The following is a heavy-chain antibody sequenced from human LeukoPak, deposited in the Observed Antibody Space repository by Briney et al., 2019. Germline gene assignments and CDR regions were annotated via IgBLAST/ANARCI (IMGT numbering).Heavy chain of an antibody. CDR3: ARVSGGRTEYFDS. V-gene: IGHV3-48*04. D-gene: IGHD1/OR15-1a*01. J-gene: IGHJ4*02. Sequence: GGSLRLSCATSGFTFNSYAMNWVRQAPGVGLQWISYITGSSRIIYYADSVKGRFTISRDNAKTSLYLQMNSLRAEDTAVYYCARVSGGRTEYFDSWGQGTLVTVSS. CDR1: GFTFNSYA. CDR2: ITGSSRII.